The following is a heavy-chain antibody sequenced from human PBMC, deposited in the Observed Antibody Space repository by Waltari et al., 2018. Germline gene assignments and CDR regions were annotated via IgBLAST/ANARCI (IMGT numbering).Heavy chain of an antibody. J-gene: IGHJ6*03. CDR3: ASGDRRGKEYYYYYMDV. V-gene: IGHV1-69*01. D-gene: IGHD3-16*01. CDR1: GGTFSSYA. CDR2: IIPILGTA. Sequence: QVQLVQSGAEVKKPGSSVKVSCKASGGTFSSYAISWVRQAPGQGLEWMGGIIPILGTANYAQKFQGRVTITADESTSTAYMELSSLRSEDTAVYYCASGDRRGKEYYYYYMDVWGKGTTVTVSS.